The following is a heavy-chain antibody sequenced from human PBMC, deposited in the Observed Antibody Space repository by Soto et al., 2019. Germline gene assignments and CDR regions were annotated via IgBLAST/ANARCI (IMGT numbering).Heavy chain of an antibody. Sequence: PGGSLRLSCAASGFTFSSYSMNWVRQAPGKGLEWVSSISSSSSYIYYADSVKGRFTISRDNAKNSLYLQMNSLRAEDTAVYYCARDYYGGNPESYFDYWGQGTLVTVSS. J-gene: IGHJ4*02. CDR2: ISSSSSYI. CDR1: GFTFSSYS. D-gene: IGHD4-17*01. V-gene: IGHV3-21*01. CDR3: ARDYYGGNPESYFDY.